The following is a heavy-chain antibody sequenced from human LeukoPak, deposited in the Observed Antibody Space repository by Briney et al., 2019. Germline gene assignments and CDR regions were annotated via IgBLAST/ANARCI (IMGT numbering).Heavy chain of an antibody. J-gene: IGHJ4*02. V-gene: IGHV1-18*01. Sequence: ASVKVSCKASGYTFTSYGISWVRQAPGQGLEWMGWISTYNGNTNYAQKLQGRVTMTTDTSTSTAYMELRSLRSDDTAVYYCARDPYSYGFNPFDYWGQGTLVTVSS. CDR3: ARDPYSYGFNPFDY. CDR2: ISTYNGNT. D-gene: IGHD5-18*01. CDR1: GYTFTSYG.